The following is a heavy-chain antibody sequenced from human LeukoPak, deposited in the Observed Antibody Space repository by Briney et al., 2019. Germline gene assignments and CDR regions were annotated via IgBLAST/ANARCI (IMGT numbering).Heavy chain of an antibody. CDR2: INGNGVGA. V-gene: IGHV3-23*01. D-gene: IGHD6-19*01. J-gene: IGHJ4*02. Sequence: PGGSLRLSCVGAGFTFRSYVMTWVRQAPGKGLEWVSGINGNGVGAFHADSVKGRFTISRDNSKNTLFLQMNTLRVEDTAVYFCAKDLSMTDNSGSYYWGQGILVTVSS. CDR1: GFTFRSYV. CDR3: AKDLSMTDNSGSYY.